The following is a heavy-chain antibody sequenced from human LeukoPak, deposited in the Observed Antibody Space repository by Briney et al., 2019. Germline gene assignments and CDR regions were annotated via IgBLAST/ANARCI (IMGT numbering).Heavy chain of an antibody. J-gene: IGHJ4*02. V-gene: IGHV3-9*01. CDR1: GFTFDDYA. CDR2: ISWNSGSI. Sequence: GQSLRLSCAASGFTFDDYAMHWVRQAPGKGKDLDSGISWNSGSIGYADSVKGRFTICRDNAKNSLYLQMYSLRAEDTALYYCAKDSRMITFGGVIVRAFYWGQGTLVTVSS. D-gene: IGHD3-16*02. CDR3: AKDSRMITFGGVIVRAFY.